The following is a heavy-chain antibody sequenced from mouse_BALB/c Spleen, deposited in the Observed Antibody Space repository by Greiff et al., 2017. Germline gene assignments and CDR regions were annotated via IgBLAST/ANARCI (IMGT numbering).Heavy chain of an antibody. CDR1: GYSITSDYA. CDR3: ASQLVYYYAMDY. Sequence: EVQLVESGPGLVKPSQSLSLTCTVTGYSITSDYAWNWIRQFPGNKLEWMGYISYSGSTSYNPSLKSRISITRDTSKNQFFLQLNSMTTEDTATYYCASQLVYYYAMDYWGQGTSVTVSS. J-gene: IGHJ4*01. V-gene: IGHV3-2*02. D-gene: IGHD4-1*02. CDR2: ISYSGST.